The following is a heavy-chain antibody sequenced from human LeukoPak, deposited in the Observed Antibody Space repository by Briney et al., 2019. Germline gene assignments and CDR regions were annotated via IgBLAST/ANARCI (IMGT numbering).Heavy chain of an antibody. D-gene: IGHD2-15*01. CDR3: AREVVVAAIDAFDI. CDR1: GGSISSYY. J-gene: IGHJ3*02. CDR2: INHSGST. V-gene: IGHV4-34*01. Sequence: SETLSLTCTVSGGSISSYYWSWIRQPPGKGLEWIGEINHSGSTNYNPSLKSRVTISVDTSKNQFSLKLSSVTAADTAVYYCAREVVVAAIDAFDIWGQGTMVTVSS.